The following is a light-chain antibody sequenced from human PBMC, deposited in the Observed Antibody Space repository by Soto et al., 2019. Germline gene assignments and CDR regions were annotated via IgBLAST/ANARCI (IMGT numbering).Light chain of an antibody. J-gene: IGLJ1*01. V-gene: IGLV4-60*02. CDR1: SGHSSYI. CDR3: ETWDSNTRV. CDR2: LEGSGSY. Sequence: QLVLTQSSSASASLGSSVKLTCTLSSGHSSYIIAWHQQQTGKAPRYLMKLEGSGSYNKGSGVPDRFSGSSSVADRYLTISNLQFEDEADYYCETWDSNTRVFGTGTKLTVL.